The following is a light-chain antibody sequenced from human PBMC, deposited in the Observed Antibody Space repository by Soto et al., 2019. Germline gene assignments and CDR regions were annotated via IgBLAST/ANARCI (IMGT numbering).Light chain of an antibody. V-gene: IGLV1-40*01. CDR2: GNS. J-gene: IGLJ1*01. Sequence: QSVLTQPPSVSGAPGQRVTISCTGSSSNIGAGYDVHWYQQLPGTAPKLLIYGNSNRPSGVPDRFSGSKSGTSASLAITGFQAEDEAYYYCQSYDSILSGSAYVFLTGTILTVL. CDR3: QSYDSILSGSAYV. CDR1: SSNIGAGYD.